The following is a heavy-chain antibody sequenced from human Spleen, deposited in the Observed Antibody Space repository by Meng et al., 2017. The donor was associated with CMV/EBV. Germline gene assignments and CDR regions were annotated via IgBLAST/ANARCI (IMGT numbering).Heavy chain of an antibody. CDR3: VVGYDSRKVAY. V-gene: IGHV3-53*01. J-gene: IGHJ4*02. CDR1: GFSVGFSH. Sequence: ESLKISCTTSGFSVGFSHMNWVRQAPGKGLEWVSAICSGDVTHYAESVKGRFIISRDNSMNTLYLQMNSLGAEDTAIYYCVVGYDSRKVAYWGQGTLVTVSS. CDR2: ICSGDVT. D-gene: IGHD3-16*01.